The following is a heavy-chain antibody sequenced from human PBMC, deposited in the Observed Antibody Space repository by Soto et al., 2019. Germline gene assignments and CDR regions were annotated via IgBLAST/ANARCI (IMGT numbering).Heavy chain of an antibody. J-gene: IGHJ5*02. Sequence: ASVKVSCKASGYTFTGYYMHWVRQAPGQGLEWMGWINPNSGGTNYAQKFQGRVTVTRDTSISTAYMELSRLRSDDTAVYYCARDPPIYDILTGYYGTNWFDPWGQGTLVTVSS. D-gene: IGHD3-9*01. CDR1: GYTFTGYY. V-gene: IGHV1-2*02. CDR3: ARDPPIYDILTGYYGTNWFDP. CDR2: INPNSGGT.